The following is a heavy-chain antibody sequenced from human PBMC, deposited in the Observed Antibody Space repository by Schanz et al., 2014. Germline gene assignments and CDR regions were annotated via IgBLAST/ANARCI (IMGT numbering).Heavy chain of an antibody. CDR3: ARGGYGSGSYREFDY. CDR1: GASISSSNW. D-gene: IGHD3-10*01. J-gene: IGHJ4*02. Sequence: QVQLQESGPGLVKPSGTLSLTCAVSGASISSSNWWSWVRQPPGKGLEWIGEINQSGTTNYNPSLKSRVTRSVDTSKNQISLKLRSVTAADTAVYYCARGGYGSGSYREFDYWGQGTLVTVSS. V-gene: IGHV4-4*02. CDR2: INQSGTT.